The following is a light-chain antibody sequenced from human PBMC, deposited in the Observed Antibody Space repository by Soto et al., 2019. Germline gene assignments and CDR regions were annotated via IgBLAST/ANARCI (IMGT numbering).Light chain of an antibody. V-gene: IGKV3-15*01. Sequence: VMTQSPDTLSVSPGETATLSCRAGQSVSRNLAWYQQKPGQAPRLLIYASSTRATGVPVRFSGSGSGTVFSLTISGLQSEDCALYFCQQFDKWPGTFGQGTKVEFK. CDR3: QQFDKWPGT. CDR2: ASS. CDR1: QSVSRN. J-gene: IGKJ1*01.